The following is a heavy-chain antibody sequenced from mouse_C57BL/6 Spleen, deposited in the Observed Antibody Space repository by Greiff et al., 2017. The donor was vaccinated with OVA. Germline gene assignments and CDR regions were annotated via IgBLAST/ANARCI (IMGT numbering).Heavy chain of an antibody. CDR1: GFNIKNTY. CDR3: ARSGITTVVADYFDY. D-gene: IGHD1-1*01. J-gene: IGHJ2*01. CDR2: IDPANGNT. Sequence: EVQRVESVAELVRPGASVKLSCPASGFNIKNTYMHWVKQRPEQGLEWIGRIDPANGNTKYAPKFQGKAPITADTSSNTAYLQLSSLTSEDTAIYYCARSGITTVVADYFDYWGQGTTLTVSS. V-gene: IGHV14-3*01.